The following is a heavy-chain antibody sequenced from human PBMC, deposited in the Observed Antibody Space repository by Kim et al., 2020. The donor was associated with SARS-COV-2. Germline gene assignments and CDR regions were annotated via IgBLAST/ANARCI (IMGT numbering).Heavy chain of an antibody. V-gene: IGHV4-34*01. D-gene: IGHD7-27*01. J-gene: IGHJ4*02. CDR2: INHSGST. CDR3: ARDYWGSGFDY. CDR1: GGSFSGYY. Sequence: SETLSLTCAVYGGSFSGYYWSWIRQPPGKGLEWIGEINHSGSTNYNPSLKSRVTISVDTSKNQFSLKLSSVTAADTAVYYCARDYWGSGFDYWGQGTLVTVSS.